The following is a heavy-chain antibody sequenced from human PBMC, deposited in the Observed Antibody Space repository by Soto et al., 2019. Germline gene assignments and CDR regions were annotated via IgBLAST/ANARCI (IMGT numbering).Heavy chain of an antibody. V-gene: IGHV1-18*01. D-gene: IGHD3-16*01. CDR1: GYTFTSYG. Sequence: GXSVKVCYKASGYTFTSYGISLVRHSPGQGLEWMGWISAYNGNTNYAQKLQGRVTMTTDTSTSTAYMELRSLRSYDTAVYYCARHLRWGGDAFDIWGQGTMVTVSS. J-gene: IGHJ3*02. CDR2: ISAYNGNT. CDR3: ARHLRWGGDAFDI.